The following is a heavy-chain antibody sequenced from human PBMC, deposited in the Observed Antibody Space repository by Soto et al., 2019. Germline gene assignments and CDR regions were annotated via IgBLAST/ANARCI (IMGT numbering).Heavy chain of an antibody. V-gene: IGHV4-30-4*01. CDR1: GGSIRSGDYY. CDR3: ARAGGYCSGVNCLYWYFDL. CDR2: IYFSGTT. D-gene: IGHD2-15*01. Sequence: QVQLQASGPGLVKPSQTLSLTCNVSGGSIRSGDYYWAWIRQPPGKGLEWIGYIYFSGTTFYNPSLKSRVAISVDTSQNQFSLKLTSVTAADTAVYYCARAGGYCSGVNCLYWYFDLWGRGTLATVSS. J-gene: IGHJ2*01.